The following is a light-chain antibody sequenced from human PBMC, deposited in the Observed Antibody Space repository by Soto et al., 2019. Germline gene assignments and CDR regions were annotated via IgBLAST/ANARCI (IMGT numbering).Light chain of an antibody. CDR2: SAS. V-gene: IGKV1-12*01. CDR1: QAISTW. J-gene: IGKJ5*01. Sequence: DIQMTQSPSSVSASVGDRVTITCRASQAISTWLAWYQQNPGKAPKLLVYSASILQTGVPSRFSGSGSGTDFTLTISSLQPEDFATYYCQQADSFPITFGQGTRLEIK. CDR3: QQADSFPIT.